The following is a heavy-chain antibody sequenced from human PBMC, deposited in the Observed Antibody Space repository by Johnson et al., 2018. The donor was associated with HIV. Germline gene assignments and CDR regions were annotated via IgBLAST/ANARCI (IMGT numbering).Heavy chain of an antibody. CDR2: VSWNSVRI. J-gene: IGHJ3*02. CDR1: GFTFDDYG. D-gene: IGHD1-26*01. V-gene: IGHV3-9*01. Sequence: VQLVESGGGLVQPGRSLRLSCAASGFTFDDYGMHWVRQAPGKGLEWVSGVSWNSVRIGYADSVKGRFTISRDNAKNSLFLQMNSLRAEDTAVYYCARDGKVGATPRRAFDIWGQGTMVTVSS. CDR3: ARDGKVGATPRRAFDI.